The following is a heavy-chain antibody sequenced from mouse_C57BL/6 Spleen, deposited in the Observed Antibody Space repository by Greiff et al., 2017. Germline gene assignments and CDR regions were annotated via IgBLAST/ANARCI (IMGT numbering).Heavy chain of an antibody. CDR1: GYSFTGYY. CDR3: ARGGYDGAWFAY. Sequence: VQLQQSGPELVKPGASVKISCKASGYSFTGYYMNWVKQSPEKSLEWIGEINPSTGGTTYNQKFKAKATLTVDKSTSTAYMQLKSRTSEDSAVYYCARGGYDGAWFAYWGQGTLVTVSA. D-gene: IGHD2-2*01. J-gene: IGHJ3*01. CDR2: INPSTGGT. V-gene: IGHV1-42*01.